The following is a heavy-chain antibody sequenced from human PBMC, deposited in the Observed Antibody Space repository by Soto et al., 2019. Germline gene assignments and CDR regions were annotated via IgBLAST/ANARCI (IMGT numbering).Heavy chain of an antibody. CDR3: ARHRSDFWFDP. V-gene: IGHV4-39*01. Sequence: QLQLQESGPGLVKPSETLSLTCTVSGGSISSSSYFWGWIRQPPGKGLEWIGSIYYSGSTYYNPSLKSRVTVSVDTSKNQFSLKLNSVTAADTAVYYCARHRSDFWFDPWGQRTLVTVSS. D-gene: IGHD2-15*01. J-gene: IGHJ5*02. CDR2: IYYSGST. CDR1: GGSISSSSYF.